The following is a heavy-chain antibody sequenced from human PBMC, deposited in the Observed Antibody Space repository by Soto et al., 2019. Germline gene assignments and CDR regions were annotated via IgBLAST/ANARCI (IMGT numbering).Heavy chain of an antibody. D-gene: IGHD3-3*02. CDR2: IWYDGSNK. CDR3: AREGISLPAYYYYGMDV. V-gene: IGHV3-33*01. Sequence: QVQLVESGGGVVQPGRSLRLSCAASGFTFSSYGMHWVRQAPGKGLEWVAVIWYDGSNKYYADSVKGRFTISRDNSKNTLYLPMNSLRAEDTAVYYCAREGISLPAYYYYGMDVWGQGTTVTVSS. J-gene: IGHJ6*02. CDR1: GFTFSSYG.